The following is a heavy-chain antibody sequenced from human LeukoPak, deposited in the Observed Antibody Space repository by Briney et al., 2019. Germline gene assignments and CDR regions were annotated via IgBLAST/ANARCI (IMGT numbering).Heavy chain of an antibody. Sequence: GGSLRLSCAAYGFTFSSYAMSWVRQAPGKGLEWVSAISGSGGSTYYADSVKGRFTISRDNSKNTLYLQMNSLRAEDTAVYYCAKNRRYCSSTSCYIFDYWGQGTLVTVSS. CDR1: GFTFSSYA. V-gene: IGHV3-23*01. J-gene: IGHJ4*02. D-gene: IGHD2-2*01. CDR3: AKNRRYCSSTSCYIFDY. CDR2: ISGSGGST.